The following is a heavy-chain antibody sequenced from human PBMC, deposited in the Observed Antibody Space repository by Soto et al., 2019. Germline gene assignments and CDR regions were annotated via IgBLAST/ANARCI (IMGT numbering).Heavy chain of an antibody. Sequence: SVKVSCKDSEGTFSTYGISWVRQAPGQGLEWMGGIFPFIATSNYAQKFQGRVTITADKSTITAYMEMTSLTSEDTAVYYCARRGYNSRWHFDSWGKGTRVTVPS. CDR3: ARRGYNSRWHFDS. CDR1: EGTFSTYG. D-gene: IGHD6-13*01. J-gene: IGHJ4*02. V-gene: IGHV1-69*06. CDR2: IFPFIATS.